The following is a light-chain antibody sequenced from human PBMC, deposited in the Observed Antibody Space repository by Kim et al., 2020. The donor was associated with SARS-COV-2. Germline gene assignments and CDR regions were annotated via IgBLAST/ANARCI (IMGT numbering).Light chain of an antibody. V-gene: IGLV3-19*01. J-gene: IGLJ3*02. Sequence: SSELTQDPAVSVALGQTVRITCQGDSLRSYYASWYQQKPGQAPVLVIYDKNNRPSGIPDQFTSSSSGNTASLTITGAQAEDEADYYCNSRDNSGNHRVFG. CDR1: SLRSYY. CDR2: DKN. CDR3: NSRDNSGNHRV.